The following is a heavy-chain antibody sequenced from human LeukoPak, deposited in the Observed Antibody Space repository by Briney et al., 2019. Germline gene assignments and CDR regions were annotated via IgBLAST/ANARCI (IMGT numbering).Heavy chain of an antibody. Sequence: PGGSLRLSCVVSGFTFSDYDMTWVRQAPGKGLEWVSHISSSGNTVYYADSVKGRFTISRDNAKNSLYLQMNSLRAEDTAVYYCARAIPRLSYYYGSGSAKVYYFDYWGQGTLVTVSS. V-gene: IGHV3-11*04. J-gene: IGHJ4*02. CDR1: GFTFSDYD. D-gene: IGHD3-10*01. CDR2: ISSSGNTV. CDR3: ARAIPRLSYYYGSGSAKVYYFDY.